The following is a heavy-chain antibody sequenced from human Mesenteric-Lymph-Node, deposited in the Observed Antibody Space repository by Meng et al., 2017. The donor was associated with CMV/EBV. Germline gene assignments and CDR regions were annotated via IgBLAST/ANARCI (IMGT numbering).Heavy chain of an antibody. J-gene: IGHJ6*02. CDR1: GYTFTSYD. D-gene: IGHD4-17*01. CDR3: ARDGYYGVDV. V-gene: IGHV1-8*03. Sequence: ASVKVSCKASGYTFTSYDINWVRQAIGQGLEWMGWMNPNSGNTGYAQKFQGRVTITRNTSISTAYMELSSLRPDDTAVYYCARDGYYGVDVWGQGTTVTVSS. CDR2: MNPNSGNT.